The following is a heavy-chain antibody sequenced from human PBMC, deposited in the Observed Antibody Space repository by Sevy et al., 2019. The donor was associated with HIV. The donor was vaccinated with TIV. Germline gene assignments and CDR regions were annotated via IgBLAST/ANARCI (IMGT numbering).Heavy chain of an antibody. D-gene: IGHD1-1*01. CDR2: ISYDGINK. Sequence: GSLRLSCATSGFTFSSYSMHWVRQAPGKGLEWVATISYDGINKHYADSMKGRFTISRDNFKNSLSLQMNSLRAEDTAVYFCALERLSSDVAEYFQNWGQGTLVTVSS. CDR3: ALERLSSDVAEYFQN. V-gene: IGHV3-30-3*01. CDR1: GFTFSSYS. J-gene: IGHJ1*01.